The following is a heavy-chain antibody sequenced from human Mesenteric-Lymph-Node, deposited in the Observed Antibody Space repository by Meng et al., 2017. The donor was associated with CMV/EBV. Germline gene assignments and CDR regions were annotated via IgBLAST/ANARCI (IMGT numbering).Heavy chain of an antibody. CDR1: GGSISSGDYY. CDR2: IYYSGST. J-gene: IGHJ6*02. D-gene: IGHD5-24*01. V-gene: IGHV4-30-4*08. Sequence: SETLSLTCTVSGGSISSGDYYWSWIRQPPGKGLEWIGYIYYSGSTYYNPSLKSRVTISVDTSKNQFSLKLSSVTAAYTAVYYCARGQMDYYGMDVWGQGTTVTVSS. CDR3: ARGQMDYYGMDV.